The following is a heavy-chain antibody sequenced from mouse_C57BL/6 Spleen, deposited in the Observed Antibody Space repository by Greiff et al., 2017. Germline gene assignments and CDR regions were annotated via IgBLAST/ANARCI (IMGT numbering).Heavy chain of an antibody. CDR3: APWDYGSPWDFEV. CDR1: GYAFSSSW. V-gene: IGHV1-82*01. CDR2: IYPGDGDT. D-gene: IGHD1-1*01. Sequence: QVQLQQSGPELVKPGASVKISCKASGYAFSSSWMNWVKQRPGKGLEWIGRIYPGDGDTNYNGKFTGKATLTADKSSSTAYMQLSSLTSEDSAVYFCAPWDYGSPWDFEVWGTGTTVTVSS. J-gene: IGHJ1*03.